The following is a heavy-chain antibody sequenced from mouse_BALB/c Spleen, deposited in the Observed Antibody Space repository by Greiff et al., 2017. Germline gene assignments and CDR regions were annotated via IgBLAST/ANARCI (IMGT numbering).Heavy chain of an antibody. D-gene: IGHD2-1*01. CDR1: GFTFSDYY. Sequence: EVKVVESGGGLVKPGGSLKLSCAASGFTFSDYYMYWVRQTPEKRLEWVATISDGGSYTYYPDSVKGRFTISRDNAKNNLYLQMSSLKSEDTAMYYCARDDGNYVGYAMDYWGQGTSVTVSS. CDR3: ARDDGNYVGYAMDY. J-gene: IGHJ4*01. CDR2: ISDGGSYT. V-gene: IGHV5-4*02.